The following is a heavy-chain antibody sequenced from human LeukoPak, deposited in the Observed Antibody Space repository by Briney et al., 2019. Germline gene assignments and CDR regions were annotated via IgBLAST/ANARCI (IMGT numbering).Heavy chain of an antibody. CDR2: INHSGST. CDR3: ARGGSMVRGVIPRDY. Sequence: SETLSLTCAVYGGSFSGYYWSWVRQPPGKGLEWIGEINHSGSTNYNPSLKRRVTISVDKSNNQFSLKLSSVTAADTAVYFCARGGSMVRGVIPRDYWVQGTLVTVSS. J-gene: IGHJ4*02. CDR1: GGSFSGYY. V-gene: IGHV4-34*01. D-gene: IGHD3-10*01.